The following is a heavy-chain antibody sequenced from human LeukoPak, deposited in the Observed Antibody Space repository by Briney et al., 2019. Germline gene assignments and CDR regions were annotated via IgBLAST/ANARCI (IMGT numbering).Heavy chain of an antibody. CDR3: ASGPRYYFDY. V-gene: IGHV3-30-3*01. CDR2: ISYDGSNK. Sequence: GGSLRLSCAASGFTFSSYAMHWVRQAPGKGLEWVAVISYDGSNKYYADSVKGRFTIPRDNSKNTLYLQMNSLRAEDTAVYYCASGPRYYFDYWGQGTLVTVSS. CDR1: GFTFSSYA. J-gene: IGHJ4*02.